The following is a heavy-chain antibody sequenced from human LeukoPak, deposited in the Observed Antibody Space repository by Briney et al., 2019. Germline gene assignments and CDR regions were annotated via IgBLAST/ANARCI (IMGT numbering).Heavy chain of an antibody. J-gene: IGHJ4*01. Sequence: GGSLTHSRAVSGFTFSYYYMSWIRPAPGRRREWVSYISSSGRPLYYADSVEGRFTISRDNSKSPLSLQLNSLIAEDPAIYYCASSRQVLLPMEVWGKGTLVTVSS. CDR3: ASSRQVLLPMEV. V-gene: IGHV3-11*01. CDR1: GFTFSYYY. CDR2: ISSSGRPL. D-gene: IGHD2-8*02.